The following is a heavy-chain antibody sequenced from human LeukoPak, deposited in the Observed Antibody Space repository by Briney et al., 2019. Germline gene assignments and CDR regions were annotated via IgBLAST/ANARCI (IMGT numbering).Heavy chain of an antibody. CDR3: ARDRDSSGWYGYYFDY. CDR2: ISSSSSYI. V-gene: IGHV3-21*01. CDR1: GFTFSSYS. J-gene: IGHJ4*02. Sequence: GGSLRLSCAASGFTFSSYSMNWVRQAPGKGLEWVSSISSSSSYIYYADSVKGRFTISRDNAKNSLYLQMNSLRDEDTDVYYCARDRDSSGWYGYYFDYWGQGTLVTVSS. D-gene: IGHD6-19*01.